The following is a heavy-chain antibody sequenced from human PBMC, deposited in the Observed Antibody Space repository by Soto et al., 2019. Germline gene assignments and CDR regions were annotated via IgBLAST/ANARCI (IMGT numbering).Heavy chain of an antibody. V-gene: IGHV1-69*01. CDR1: GGTFSSYA. D-gene: IGHD6-13*01. J-gene: IGHJ6*04. CDR3: ARDGIAEAGMYYYYYGMDV. CDR2: IIPILGTA. Sequence: QVQLVQAGAEVEKPGASVKGSCKASGGTFSSYALSWVRQAPGQGLEWMGGIIPILGTANYAQKFQGRVTITADEYTSTAYMGLSSLRSEDTAVYYCARDGIAEAGMYYYYYGMDVWGKGTTVTVSS.